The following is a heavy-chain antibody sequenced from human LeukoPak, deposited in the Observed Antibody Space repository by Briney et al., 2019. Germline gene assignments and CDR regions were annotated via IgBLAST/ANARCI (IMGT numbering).Heavy chain of an antibody. D-gene: IGHD3-10*01. CDR2: ISAYNGNT. J-gene: IGHJ5*02. V-gene: IGHV1-18*01. CDR3: ARGRGAYKRFAPNWFDP. Sequence: ASVKVSCKASGYTFTSYGISWVRQAPGQGLEWMGWISAYNGNTNYAQKLQGRVTMTTDTSTSTAYMELRSLRSDDTAVYYCARGRGAYKRFAPNWFDPWGQGTLVTVSS. CDR1: GYTFTSYG.